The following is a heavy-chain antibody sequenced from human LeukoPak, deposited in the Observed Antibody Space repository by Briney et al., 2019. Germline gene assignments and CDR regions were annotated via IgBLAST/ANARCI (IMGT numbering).Heavy chain of an antibody. Sequence: GDSLKISCKGSGYSFTNYWIGWVRQMPGKGLEWMGIIYPGDFDTRYSPSFQGQVTISVDKSISTAFLQWSSLRASDTAMYYCARHVVEKAGFWSGSYTYSYYYYMDVWGKGTAVTVSS. CDR1: GYSFTNYW. V-gene: IGHV5-51*01. D-gene: IGHD3-3*01. CDR3: ARHVVEKAGFWSGSYTYSYYYYMDV. CDR2: IYPGDFDT. J-gene: IGHJ6*03.